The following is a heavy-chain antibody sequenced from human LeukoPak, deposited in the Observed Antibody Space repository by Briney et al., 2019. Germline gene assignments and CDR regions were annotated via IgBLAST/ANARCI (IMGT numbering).Heavy chain of an antibody. CDR3: AREKDNSSGWFSL. J-gene: IGHJ3*01. V-gene: IGHV4-34*01. CDR2: INHSGST. CDR1: GFTVSSNY. Sequence: GSLRLSCAASGFTVSSNYMSWIRQPPGKGLEWIGEINHSGSTNYNPSLKSRVTISVDTSKNQFSLKLSSVTAADTAVYYCAREKDNSSGWFSLWGQGTMVTVSS. D-gene: IGHD6-19*01.